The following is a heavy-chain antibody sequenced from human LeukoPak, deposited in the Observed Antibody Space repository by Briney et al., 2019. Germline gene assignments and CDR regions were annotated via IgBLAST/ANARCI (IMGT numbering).Heavy chain of an antibody. D-gene: IGHD3-22*01. Sequence: SETLSLTCNVSGDSINSVYYWGWIRQPPGKGLEWIGSLYNSGNTYYNPSLESRVTISVDTSKNQFSLKLSSVTAADTAVYYCARGQWLLRDWFDPWGQGTLVTVSS. CDR1: GDSINSVYY. J-gene: IGHJ5*02. V-gene: IGHV4-38-2*02. CDR3: ARGQWLLRDWFDP. CDR2: LYNSGNT.